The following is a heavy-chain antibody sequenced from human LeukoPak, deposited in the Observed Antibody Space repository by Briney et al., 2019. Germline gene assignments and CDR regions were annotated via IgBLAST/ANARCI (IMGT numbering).Heavy chain of an antibody. Sequence: PGGSLRLSCAASGFTFSSYWMSWVRQAPGKGLEWVANIKQDGSEKYYVDSVKGRFTISRDNAKNSLYLQMNSLRAEDTAVYYCAREPGQWLYRPTDAFDIWGQGTMVTVSS. D-gene: IGHD6-19*01. V-gene: IGHV3-7*01. CDR3: AREPGQWLYRPTDAFDI. J-gene: IGHJ3*02. CDR1: GFTFSSYW. CDR2: IKQDGSEK.